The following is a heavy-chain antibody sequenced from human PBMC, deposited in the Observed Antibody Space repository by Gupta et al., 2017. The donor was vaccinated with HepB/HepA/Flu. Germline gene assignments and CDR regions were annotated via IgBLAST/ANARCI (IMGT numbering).Heavy chain of an antibody. CDR1: GFPFRNYA. D-gene: IGHD2-2*01. J-gene: IGHJ2*01. CDR2: ITGCGART. V-gene: IGHV3-23*01. CDR3: AREVVPAAVLWYFDL. Sequence: EVQLLESGGGLVQPGGSLRLSCSASGFPFRNYAMSWVRQAPGKGLEWVSGITGCGARTYSADSVKGRLTVSRDNSKNTLYLQMNSLRAEDTAVYYCAREVVPAAVLWYFDLWGRGTLVTVSS.